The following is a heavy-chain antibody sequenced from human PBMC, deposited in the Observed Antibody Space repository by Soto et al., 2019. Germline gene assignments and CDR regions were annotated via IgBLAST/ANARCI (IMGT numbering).Heavy chain of an antibody. CDR2: ISYDGDNK. CDR3: ARGTTTAAFSAMDV. CDR1: GFTFNYHA. J-gene: IGHJ6*02. Sequence: QVHLVESGGGVVQPGRSLRLSCAASGFTFNYHALNWVRQAPGKGLEWVAVISYDGDNKYIAESVKGRFTISRDNSKNTVSLQMNSLRTEDTAMYFCARGTTTAAFSAMDVWGQGTTVTVSS. D-gene: IGHD2-2*01. V-gene: IGHV3-30-3*01.